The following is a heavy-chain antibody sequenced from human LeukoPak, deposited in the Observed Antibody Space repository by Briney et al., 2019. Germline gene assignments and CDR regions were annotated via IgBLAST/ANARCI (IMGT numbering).Heavy chain of an antibody. CDR2: ISGSGGST. D-gene: IGHD5-18*01. V-gene: IGHV3-23*01. CDR1: GFTFSSYA. Sequence: GGSLRLSCAASGFTFSSYAMSWVRQAPGKGLEWVSAISGSGGSTYYADSVKGRFTISRDNSKNTLYLQMNSLRAEDTAVYYCAKGVDGLYSYGYGFDYWGQGTLVTVSS. CDR3: AKGVDGLYSYGYGFDY. J-gene: IGHJ4*02.